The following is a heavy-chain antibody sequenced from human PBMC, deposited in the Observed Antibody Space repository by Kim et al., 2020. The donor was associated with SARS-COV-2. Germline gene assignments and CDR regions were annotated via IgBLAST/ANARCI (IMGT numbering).Heavy chain of an antibody. J-gene: IGHJ3*02. Sequence: QKFQDRVTMTRDTSTGTVYMELSSLRSEDTAVYFCARAPYSSGWHGSFDIWGQGTLVTVSS. D-gene: IGHD6-19*01. CDR3: ARAPYSSGWHGSFDI. V-gene: IGHV1-46*01.